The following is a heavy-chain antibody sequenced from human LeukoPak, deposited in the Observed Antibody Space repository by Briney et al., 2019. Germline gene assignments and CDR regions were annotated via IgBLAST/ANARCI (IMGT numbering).Heavy chain of an antibody. J-gene: IGHJ4*02. D-gene: IGHD2-2*01. CDR1: GFTFSSYA. Sequence: PGGSLRLSCAASGFTFSSYAMSWVRQAPGKGLEWVSAISGSGGSTYYADSVKGRFTISRDNPKNTLYLQMNSLRAEDTALYYCAKVSTRPSYFDYWGQGTLVAVSS. CDR2: ISGSGGST. CDR3: AKVSTRPSYFDY. V-gene: IGHV3-23*01.